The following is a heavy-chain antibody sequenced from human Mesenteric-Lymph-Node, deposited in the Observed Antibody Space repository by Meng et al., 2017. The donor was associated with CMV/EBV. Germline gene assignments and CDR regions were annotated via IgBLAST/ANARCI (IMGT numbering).Heavy chain of an antibody. CDR3: ARIRGFGELLYYDY. D-gene: IGHD3-10*01. J-gene: IGHJ4*02. CDR2: IYHSGST. V-gene: IGHV4-4*02. CDR1: GGSISSSSW. Sequence: GSGGSISSSSWWSWVRQPPGKGLEWIGEIYHSGSTNYNPSLKSRVTISVDKSKNQFSLKLSSVTAADTAVYYCARIRGFGELLYYDYWGQGTLVTVSS.